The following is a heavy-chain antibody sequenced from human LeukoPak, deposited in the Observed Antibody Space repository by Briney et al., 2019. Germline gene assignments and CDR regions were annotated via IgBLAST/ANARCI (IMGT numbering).Heavy chain of an antibody. J-gene: IGHJ5*02. CDR1: GYTFTGYY. V-gene: IGHV1-2*06. CDR3: ARDSPYDYGDYWFDP. D-gene: IGHD4-17*01. CDR2: INPNSGGT. Sequence: ASVKVSCKASGYTFTGYYMHWVRQAPGQRLEWMGRINPNSGGTNYAQKFQGRVTMTRDTSISTAYMELSRLRSDDTAVYYCARDSPYDYGDYWFDPWGQGALVTVSS.